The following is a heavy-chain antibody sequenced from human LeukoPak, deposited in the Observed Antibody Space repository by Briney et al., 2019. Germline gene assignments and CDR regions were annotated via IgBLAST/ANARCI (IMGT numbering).Heavy chain of an antibody. J-gene: IGHJ6*02. D-gene: IGHD3-10*01. CDR3: ARDFYYYGSGTFMDV. CDR2: INPNSGGT. Sequence: GASVKVSCKASGYTFTGYYMHWVRQAPGQGLEWMGWINPNSGGTNYAQTFQGRVTMTRDTAINTAYMELSSLRSDDTAVYYCARDFYYYGSGTFMDVWGQGTTVTVS. V-gene: IGHV1-2*02. CDR1: GYTFTGYY.